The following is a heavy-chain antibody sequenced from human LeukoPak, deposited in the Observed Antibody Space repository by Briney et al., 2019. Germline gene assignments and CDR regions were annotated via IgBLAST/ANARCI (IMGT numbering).Heavy chain of an antibody. CDR2: ISSSSSTI. CDR1: GFTFSSYS. J-gene: IGHJ6*03. CDR3: ARGQAQQWLVSPWNYYYMDV. V-gene: IGHV3-48*01. Sequence: GGSPRLSCAASGFTFSSYSMNWVRQAPGKGLEWVSYISSSSSTIYYADSVKGRFTISRDNAKNTLYLQMNSLRAEDTAVYYCARGQAQQWLVSPWNYYYMDVWGKGTTVTISS. D-gene: IGHD6-19*01.